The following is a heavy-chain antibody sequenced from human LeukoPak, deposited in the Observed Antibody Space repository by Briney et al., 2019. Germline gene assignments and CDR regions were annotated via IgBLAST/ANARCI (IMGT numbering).Heavy chain of an antibody. CDR2: IYFSGST. D-gene: IGHD2-2*01. Sequence: PSQTLSLTCTVSGASITNDDYYWSWIRQYPGKGLEWIGYIYFSGSTYYNPTLKSRASVSVDTSKSQFSLRLTSVTAADTAVYYCARRAPFSNWFDPWGQGTLVIVSS. V-gene: IGHV4-31*03. CDR1: GASITNDDYY. J-gene: IGHJ5*02. CDR3: ARRAPFSNWFDP.